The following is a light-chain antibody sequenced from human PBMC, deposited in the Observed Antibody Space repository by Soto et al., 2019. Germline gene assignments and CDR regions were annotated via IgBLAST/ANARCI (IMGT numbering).Light chain of an antibody. CDR2: GAS. J-gene: IGKJ4*01. CDR1: QSVSTSY. CDR3: HQYGSVPLT. Sequence: EIVLTQSPGTLSLSPGERATLSCRASQSVSTSYLAWYQQKPGQAPRLLIYGASSRATGIPDRFSGSGSGADFTLTISRLESKDFAVYYCHQYGSVPLTFGGGTKVEIK. V-gene: IGKV3-20*01.